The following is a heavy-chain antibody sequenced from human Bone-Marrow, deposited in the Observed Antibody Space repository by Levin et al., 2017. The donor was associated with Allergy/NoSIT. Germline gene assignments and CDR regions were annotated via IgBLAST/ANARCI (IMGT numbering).Heavy chain of an antibody. V-gene: IGHV3-15*07. CDR2: IKRKDDGWYT. J-gene: IGHJ3*02. CDR1: GFTFNKAW. Sequence: GGSLRLSCTTSGFTFNKAWMNWVRQAPGKGLEWVGRIKRKDDGWYTYYAAPVKGRFTISRDDSTKPVYLQMNSLASADTAVYYCATVRGVYVMLDSFDMWGQGTTVTVAS. CDR3: ATVRGVYVMLDSFDM. D-gene: IGHD2/OR15-2a*01.